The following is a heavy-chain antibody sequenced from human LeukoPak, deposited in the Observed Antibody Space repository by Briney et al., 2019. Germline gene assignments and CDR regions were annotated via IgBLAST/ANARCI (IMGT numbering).Heavy chain of an antibody. Sequence: ASVKVSCKASGYTFTGYYMHWVRQAPGQGLEWMGWINPNSGNTGYAQKFQGRVTMTRNTSISTAYMELSSLRSEDTAVYYCASSGGYCSGGSCYDNGYWGQGTLVTVSS. D-gene: IGHD2-15*01. CDR3: ASSGGYCSGGSCYDNGY. CDR1: GYTFTGYY. CDR2: INPNSGNT. V-gene: IGHV1-8*02. J-gene: IGHJ4*02.